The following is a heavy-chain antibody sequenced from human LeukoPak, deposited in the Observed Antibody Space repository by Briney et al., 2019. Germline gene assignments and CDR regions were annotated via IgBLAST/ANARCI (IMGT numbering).Heavy chain of an antibody. CDR1: GFTFSSYE. V-gene: IGHV3-48*03. CDR3: ARDSPQALAILHAFDI. J-gene: IGHJ3*02. CDR2: ISSRRSTI. Sequence: GGPLRLSCAASGFTFSSYELYWVRQAPGKGLEGSSYISSRRSTIKYADPVRGRFTISRADARESLVLQMNSLRAEDTAVYYCARDSPQALAILHAFDIWGHGTMVTVSS. D-gene: IGHD5-12*01.